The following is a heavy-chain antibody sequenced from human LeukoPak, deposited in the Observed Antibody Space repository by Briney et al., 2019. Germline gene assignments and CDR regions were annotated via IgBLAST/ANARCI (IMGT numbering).Heavy chain of an antibody. CDR2: IRYDGSNK. CDR3: ARDGTIVVVPAAAPDY. V-gene: IGHV3-33*01. J-gene: IGHJ4*02. Sequence: PGGSLRLSCAASGFTFSSYGMHWVRQAPGKGLEWVAVIRYDGSNKYYADSVKGRFTISRDNSKNTLYLQMNSLRAEDTAVYYCARDGTIVVVPAAAPDYWGQGTLVTVSS. D-gene: IGHD2-2*01. CDR1: GFTFSSYG.